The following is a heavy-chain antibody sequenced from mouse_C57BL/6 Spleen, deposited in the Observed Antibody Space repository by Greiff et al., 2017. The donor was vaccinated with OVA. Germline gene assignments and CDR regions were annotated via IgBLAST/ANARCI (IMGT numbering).Heavy chain of an antibody. CDR1: GYTFTDSE. V-gene: IGHV1-15*01. CDR3: TSRITTERYFDV. Sequence: QVQLQQSGAELVRPGASVTLSCKASGYTFTDSEMHWVKQTPVHGLEWIGAIDPDTGGTAYHQKFKGKAILTADKSSSTAYMELRRLTSEDSAVYYCTSRITTERYFDVWGTGTTVTVSS. D-gene: IGHD1-1*01. J-gene: IGHJ1*03. CDR2: IDPDTGGT.